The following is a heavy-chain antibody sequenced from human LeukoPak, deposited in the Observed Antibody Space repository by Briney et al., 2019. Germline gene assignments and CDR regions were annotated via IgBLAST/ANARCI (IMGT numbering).Heavy chain of an antibody. V-gene: IGHV4-39*01. CDR1: GGSISSSSYY. CDR3: ARHGGYGDYGGDAFDI. D-gene: IGHD4-17*01. Sequence: SETLSLTCTVSGGSISSSSYYWGWIRQPPGKGLEWIGEINHSGSTNYNPSLKSRVTISVDTSKNQFSLKLSSVTAADTAVYYCARHGGYGDYGGDAFDIWGQGTMVTVSS. J-gene: IGHJ3*02. CDR2: INHSGST.